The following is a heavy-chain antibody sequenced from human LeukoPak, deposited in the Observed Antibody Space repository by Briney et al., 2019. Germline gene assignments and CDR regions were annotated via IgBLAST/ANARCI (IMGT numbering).Heavy chain of an antibody. Sequence: GGSLRLSCAASGFPFTIYAMSWVRQAPGKGLEWVSSIGGSSTYYADFVKGRFTTSRDTSKNTMYLQMNSLRADDTAIYYCAKYRGFGDSYDSWGQGTLVTVSS. CDR3: AKYRGFGDSYDS. J-gene: IGHJ4*02. V-gene: IGHV3-23*01. CDR1: GFPFTIYA. CDR2: IGGSST. D-gene: IGHD3-10*01.